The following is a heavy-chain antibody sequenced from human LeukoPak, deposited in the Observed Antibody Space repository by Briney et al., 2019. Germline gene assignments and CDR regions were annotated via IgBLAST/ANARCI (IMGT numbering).Heavy chain of an antibody. CDR3: ASLNTFDY. CDR2: IYYSGST. V-gene: IGHV4-39*01. J-gene: IGHJ4*02. Sequence: SETLSLTCTVSGGSISSSSYYWGWIRRPPGKGLEWIGSIYYSGSTHYNPSLKGRVTISVDTSKNQFSLKLSSVTAADTAVYYCASLNTFDYWGQGTLVTVSS. CDR1: GGSISSSSYY.